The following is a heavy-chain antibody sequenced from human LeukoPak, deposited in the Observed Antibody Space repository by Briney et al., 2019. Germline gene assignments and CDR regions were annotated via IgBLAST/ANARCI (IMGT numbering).Heavy chain of an antibody. CDR2: INPSGGGT. CDR1: GYTFTSYF. CDR3: AREGSYGSSGYYKY. Sequence: ASVKVSCKASGYTFTSYFMHGVRQAPGQGLEWMGIINPSGGGTSYAQKLQGRVTMTRDMSTSTVYMELSSLRCEDRAVYYCAREGSYGSSGYYKYWGQGTLVTVSS. D-gene: IGHD3-22*01. V-gene: IGHV1-46*01. J-gene: IGHJ4*02.